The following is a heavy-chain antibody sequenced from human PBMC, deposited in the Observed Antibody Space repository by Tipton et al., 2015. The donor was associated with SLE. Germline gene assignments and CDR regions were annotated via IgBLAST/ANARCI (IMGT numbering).Heavy chain of an antibody. CDR1: GVTFSNYA. CDR2: ITPGFGTG. Sequence: QLVQSGAEVKKPGSSVRVSCKASGVTFSNYAISWVRQAPGQGLEWMGGITPGFGTGNHAENFQDRITITTEESTSTVYMDLYRLRSEDTAVYYCATDVTAAAGILFDFWGQGTLVTVSA. D-gene: IGHD6-13*01. V-gene: IGHV1-69*01. CDR3: ATDVTAAAGILFDF. J-gene: IGHJ4*02.